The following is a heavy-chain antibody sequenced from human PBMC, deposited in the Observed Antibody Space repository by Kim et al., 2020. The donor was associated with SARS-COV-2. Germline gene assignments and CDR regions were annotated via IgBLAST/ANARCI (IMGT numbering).Heavy chain of an antibody. Sequence: GGSLRLSCAASGFTFSSYSMNWVRQAPGKGLEWVSYISSSSSTIYYADSVKGRFTISRDNAKNSLYLQMNSLRDEDTAVYYCARDPYPPPPYYYDSSGPGFDYWGQGTLVTVSS. D-gene: IGHD3-22*01. CDR2: ISSSSSTI. J-gene: IGHJ4*02. CDR3: ARDPYPPPPYYYDSSGPGFDY. CDR1: GFTFSSYS. V-gene: IGHV3-48*02.